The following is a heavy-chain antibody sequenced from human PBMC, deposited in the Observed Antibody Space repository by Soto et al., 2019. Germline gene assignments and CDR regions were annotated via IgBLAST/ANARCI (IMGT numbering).Heavy chain of an antibody. J-gene: IGHJ4*02. CDR2: IYYSGST. D-gene: IGHD3-9*01. V-gene: IGHV4-39*01. CDR1: GGSISSSSYY. CDR3: ARLGGALVSY. Sequence: QLQLQESGPGLVKPSETLSLTCTVSGGSISSSSYYWGWIRQPPGKGLEWIGSIYYSGSTYYNLSLEGRITISVDTSKIQFSLKLSSVTAADTAVYYCARLGGALVSYWGQGTLVTVSA.